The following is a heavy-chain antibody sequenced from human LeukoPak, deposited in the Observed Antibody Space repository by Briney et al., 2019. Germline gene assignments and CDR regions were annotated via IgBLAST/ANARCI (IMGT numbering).Heavy chain of an antibody. CDR1: GFTFSSYS. CDR2: ISSSSSTI. J-gene: IGHJ3*02. CDR3: ARGVWNYYDSSAPPDGAFDI. Sequence: GGSLRLSCTASGFTFSSYSMNWVRQAPGKGLEWISYISSSSSTIYYADSVKGRFTISRDNAKNSLYLQMNSLRAEDTAVYYCARGVWNYYDSSAPPDGAFDIWGQGTMVTVSS. V-gene: IGHV3-48*04. D-gene: IGHD3-22*01.